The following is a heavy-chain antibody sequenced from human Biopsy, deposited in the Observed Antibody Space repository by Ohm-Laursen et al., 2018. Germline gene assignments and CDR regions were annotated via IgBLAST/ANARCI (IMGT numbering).Heavy chain of an antibody. J-gene: IGHJ4*02. D-gene: IGHD2-21*01. CDR2: ISGYNGNT. CDR3: ARVALPLYLDN. CDR1: GYSFNNYG. Sequence: GSSVKVSCKSSGYSFNNYGINWVRQAPGQGLEWMGRISGYNGNTKYAQKLQGRVTMTTDTSTSAVYMEVRSLRSDDTAVYYCARVALPLYLDNWGQGTRVAVSS. V-gene: IGHV1-18*01.